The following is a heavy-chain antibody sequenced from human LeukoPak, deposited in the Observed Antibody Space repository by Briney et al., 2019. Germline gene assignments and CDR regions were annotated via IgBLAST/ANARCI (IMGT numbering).Heavy chain of an antibody. CDR3: AKTGRPNNSGWYRWFDP. J-gene: IGHJ5*02. CDR1: GDSISTYY. Sequence: SETLTLTCTVSGDSISTYYWSWIRQPPGKGLEWIGCICNSGGTNYNPSLKSRVTISVDTSKNQFSLNLSSVTAADTAVYYCAKTGRPNNSGWYRWFDPWGQGTLVTVSS. D-gene: IGHD6-19*01. CDR2: ICNSGGT. V-gene: IGHV4-4*09.